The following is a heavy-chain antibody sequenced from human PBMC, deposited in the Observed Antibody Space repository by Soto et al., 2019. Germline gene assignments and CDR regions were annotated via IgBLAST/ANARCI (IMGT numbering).Heavy chain of an antibody. J-gene: IGHJ6*02. V-gene: IGHV1-18*04. CDR3: AKVAVGGTESYKYGMDV. Sequence: QVLLVQSGAEVKKPGASVKVSCEASGYTLTSYGISWVRQAPGQGLEWMGWIIAYNGNTKYAQKIEGRVTMTTDTSTSTAYMELRSLTSDDTAVYYCAKVAVGGTESYKYGMDVWGQGTTVTVSS. CDR1: GYTLTSYG. D-gene: IGHD6-19*01. CDR2: IIAYNGNT.